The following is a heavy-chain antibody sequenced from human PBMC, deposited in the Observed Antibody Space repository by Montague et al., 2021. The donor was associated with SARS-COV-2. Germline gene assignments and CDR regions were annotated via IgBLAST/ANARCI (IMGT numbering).Heavy chain of an antibody. J-gene: IGHJ6*02. CDR1: GGSITSITYY. D-gene: IGHD3-10*01. CDR2: MYYSGST. CDR3: ARDDIVLQGVTKGMDV. V-gene: IGHV4-39*07. Sequence: SETLSLTCTVSGGSITSITYYWGWIRQPPGKGLEWIGNMYYSGSTYYNPSLKSRVTISIDTSTNQFSLKLSSVTAADTAVYYCARDDIVLQGVTKGMDVWGQGTTVTVSS.